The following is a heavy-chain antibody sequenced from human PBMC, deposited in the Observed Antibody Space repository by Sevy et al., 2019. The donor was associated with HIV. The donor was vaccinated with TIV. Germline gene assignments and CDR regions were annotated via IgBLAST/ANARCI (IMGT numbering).Heavy chain of an antibody. J-gene: IGHJ5*02. CDR3: ARAPPVRSGDDSLNWFDP. V-gene: IGHV4-59*01. D-gene: IGHD5-12*01. CDR2: IHYTGSS. Sequence: SETLSLTCTVSGGPISSYYWSWLRHPPGKGLQYIGYIHYTGSSNYNPSLKSRVTISLDTSKNQFSLKVTSVTAADTAVYYCARAPPVRSGDDSLNWFDPWGQGTLVTVSS. CDR1: GGPISSYY.